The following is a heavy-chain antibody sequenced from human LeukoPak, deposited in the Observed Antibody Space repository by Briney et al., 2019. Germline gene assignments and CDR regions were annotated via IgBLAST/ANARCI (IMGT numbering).Heavy chain of an antibody. CDR2: INPNSGGT. J-gene: IGHJ4*02. CDR1: GYTFTSYG. V-gene: IGHV1-2*02. D-gene: IGHD3-3*01. CDR3: ARDLEVRYDFRN. Sequence: ASVKVSCKASGYTFTSYGISWVRQAPGQGLEWMGWINPNSGGTNYAQKFQGRVTMTRDTSISTAYMELSRLRSDDTAVYYCARDLEVRYDFRNWGQGTLVTVSS.